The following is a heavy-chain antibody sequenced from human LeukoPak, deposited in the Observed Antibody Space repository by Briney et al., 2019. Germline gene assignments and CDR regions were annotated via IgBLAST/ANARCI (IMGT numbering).Heavy chain of an antibody. D-gene: IGHD6-13*01. V-gene: IGHV3-74*01. Sequence: GGSLRLSCAASGFNVGSLWMHWVRQVPGKGLEWVSRVSPEGDRSYGKSMQGRFTISRDIVENTVVLQMNNVRVEDTALYYCVRVLTVMGSGWYGDAFDLWGQGTMVTVSS. CDR2: VSPEGDR. CDR1: GFNVGSLW. CDR3: VRVLTVMGSGWYGDAFDL. J-gene: IGHJ3*01.